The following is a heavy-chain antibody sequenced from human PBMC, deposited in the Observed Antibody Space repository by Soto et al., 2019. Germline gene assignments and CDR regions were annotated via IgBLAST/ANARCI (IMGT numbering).Heavy chain of an antibody. D-gene: IGHD3-3*01. V-gene: IGHV1-18*01. CDR3: AREGRFLEWLLDYFDY. J-gene: IGHJ4*02. CDR2: ISAYNGNT. CDR1: GYTFTSYG. Sequence: ASVKVSCKASGYTFTSYGISWVRQAPGQGLEWMGWISAYNGNTNYAQKLQGGVTMTTDTSTSTAYMELRSLRSDDTAVYYCAREGRFLEWLLDYFDYWGQGTLVTVSS.